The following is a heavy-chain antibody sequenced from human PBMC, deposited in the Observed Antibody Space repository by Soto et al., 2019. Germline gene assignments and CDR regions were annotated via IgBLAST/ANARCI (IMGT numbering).Heavy chain of an antibody. CDR2: MNPNSGNT. Sequence: QVQLVQSGAEVKKPGASVKVSCKASGYTFTSYDINWVRQATGQGLEWMGWMNPNSGNTGYAQKFQGRVTMTRNTSISAAYMELSSLRSEDTAVYYCARGVLLGGASGNWFDPWGQGPLVTVSS. V-gene: IGHV1-8*01. D-gene: IGHD3-16*01. J-gene: IGHJ5*02. CDR1: GYTFTSYD. CDR3: ARGVLLGGASGNWFDP.